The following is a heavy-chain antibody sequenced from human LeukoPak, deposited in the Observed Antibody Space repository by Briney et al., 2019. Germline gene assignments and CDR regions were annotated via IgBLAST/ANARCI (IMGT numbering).Heavy chain of an antibody. Sequence: PGGSLRLSCAASGFTLSSSAMNWVRQAPGKGLEWVSLISGSGVGTYYTDSVKGRFTISRDNSKNTLYLQLNSLRVEDTAVYYCAKNRGAGSHYYYHMNVWGKGTTVTVSS. CDR1: GFTLSSSA. CDR3: AKNRGAGSHYYYHMNV. D-gene: IGHD1-26*01. J-gene: IGHJ6*03. CDR2: ISGSGVGT. V-gene: IGHV3-23*01.